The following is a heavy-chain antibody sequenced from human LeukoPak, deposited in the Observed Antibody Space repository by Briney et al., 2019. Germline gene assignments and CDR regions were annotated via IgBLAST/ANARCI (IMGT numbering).Heavy chain of an antibody. V-gene: IGHV1-18*01. Sequence: ASVKVSCKASGYTLTSYGISWVRQAPGQGLEWTGWISAYNGNTNYAQKLQGRVTMTTDTSTSTAYMELRSLRSDDTAVYYCARAGDSSGYYVLPTGDYWGQGTLVTVSS. CDR3: ARAGDSSGYYVLPTGDY. CDR1: GYTLTSYG. J-gene: IGHJ4*02. CDR2: ISAYNGNT. D-gene: IGHD3-22*01.